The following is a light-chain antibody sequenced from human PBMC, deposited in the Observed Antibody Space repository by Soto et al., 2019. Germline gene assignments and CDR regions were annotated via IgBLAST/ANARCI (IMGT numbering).Light chain of an antibody. J-gene: IGKJ5*01. CDR2: DAS. CDR3: QQRSNWPSIT. Sequence: EIVLTHSPATLSLSPVERATLSFRASQSVGSYLAWYQQKPGQAPGLLIYDASNRATGIPARFSGSGSGTDFTLTINSLEPEDSAVYYCQQRSNWPSITFGQGTRLEIK. V-gene: IGKV3-11*01. CDR1: QSVGSY.